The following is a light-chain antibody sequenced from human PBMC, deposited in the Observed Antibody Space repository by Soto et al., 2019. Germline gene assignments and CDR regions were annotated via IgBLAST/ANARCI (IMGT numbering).Light chain of an antibody. CDR1: QYISRFY. Sequence: EIVLTQSPGTLSLSPGERATLSCRASQYISRFYLAWYQQKPGQAPRLLIYGASTRATGIPDRFSGSGSGTDFTLTISRLEPEDFALYYCQQYGTSARYTFGQGTKLEIK. J-gene: IGKJ2*01. CDR2: GAS. V-gene: IGKV3-20*01. CDR3: QQYGTSARYT.